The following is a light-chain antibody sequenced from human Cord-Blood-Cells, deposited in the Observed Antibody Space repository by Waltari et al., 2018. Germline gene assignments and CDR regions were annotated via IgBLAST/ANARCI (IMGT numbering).Light chain of an antibody. Sequence: EIVLTQSPATLSLSPGERATLSCRASQSVSSYLAWYQQKPGQAPRLLIHDASNRPTGIPVRFSGSGSGTDFTLTISSLEPEDFAVYYCQQRSNWPLTFGGGTKVEIK. CDR1: QSVSSY. V-gene: IGKV3-11*01. J-gene: IGKJ4*01. CDR2: DAS. CDR3: QQRSNWPLT.